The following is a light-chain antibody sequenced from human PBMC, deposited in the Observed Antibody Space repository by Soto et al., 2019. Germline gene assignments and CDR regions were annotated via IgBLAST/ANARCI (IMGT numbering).Light chain of an antibody. Sequence: EDVLTRCSGSVSLTHGERATLSCRASQSVSSSYLAWYQHKRGQAPRLLMYGASSRATGVPDRFSGWGSGTDFTLTISRLEPQDFAVYYGHQYGTSPQTFGQVTELDIK. J-gene: IGKJ1*01. CDR1: QSVSSSY. CDR2: GAS. CDR3: HQYGTSPQT. V-gene: IGKV3-20*01.